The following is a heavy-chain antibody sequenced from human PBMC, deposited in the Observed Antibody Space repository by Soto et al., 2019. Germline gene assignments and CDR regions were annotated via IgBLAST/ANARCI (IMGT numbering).Heavy chain of an antibody. CDR3: AKPQIARHYYYGMEV. J-gene: IGHJ6*02. Sequence: QVQLVQSGAEVKKPGASVKVCCKASGYTFTSFYMHWVRQAPGQGLEWMGIINPSGTTTDYAQKFQGRVTMTRDTSTSTYYMELSSLTSEDTAVYYCAKPQIARHYYYGMEVWGQGTAVTVSS. CDR2: INPSGTTT. CDR1: GYTFTSFY. V-gene: IGHV1-46*01.